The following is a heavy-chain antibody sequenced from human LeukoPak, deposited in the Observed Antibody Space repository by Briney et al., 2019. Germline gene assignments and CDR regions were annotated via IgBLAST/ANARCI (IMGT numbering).Heavy chain of an antibody. J-gene: IGHJ1*01. CDR1: GDSISSDTYY. V-gene: IGHV4-61*02. D-gene: IGHD3-10*01. Sequence: SETLSLTCTVSGDSISSDTYYWSWIRQPAGKGLEWIGRIYTSGSTNYNPSLKSRVTMSVDTSKNQFSLKLSSVTAADTAVYYCARDPGYFQHWGQGTLVTVSS. CDR3: ARDPGYFQH. CDR2: IYTSGST.